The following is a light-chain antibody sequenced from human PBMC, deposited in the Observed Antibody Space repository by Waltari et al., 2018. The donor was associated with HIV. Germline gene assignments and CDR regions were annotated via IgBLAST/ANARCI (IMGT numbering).Light chain of an antibody. CDR3: CSYAGNHNYV. Sequence: QSALTQPRSVSGSPGQSVPISCTGTSSDVGGYNSVPWYQHHPGNAPKLIIFDVTERPSGVPDRFSGSKSGSTDSLTISGLQAEDETDYYCCSYAGNHNYVFGTGTKVTVL. J-gene: IGLJ1*01. V-gene: IGLV2-11*01. CDR2: DVT. CDR1: SSDVGGYNS.